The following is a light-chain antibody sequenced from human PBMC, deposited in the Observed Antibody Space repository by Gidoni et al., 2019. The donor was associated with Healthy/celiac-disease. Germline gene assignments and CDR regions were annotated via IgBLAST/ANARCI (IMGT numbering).Light chain of an antibody. CDR2: PDS. V-gene: IGLV3-1*01. CDR1: KLGDKY. CDR3: QAWDSSTVV. Sequence: SYELTQPPSVSVAPGQTASITCSGEKLGDKYACWYQQKPGQSPVLVIYPDSQRPSGIPERFSGSNSGNTATLTISGTQAMDEAAYYCQAWDSSTVVFGGGTKLPVL. J-gene: IGLJ2*01.